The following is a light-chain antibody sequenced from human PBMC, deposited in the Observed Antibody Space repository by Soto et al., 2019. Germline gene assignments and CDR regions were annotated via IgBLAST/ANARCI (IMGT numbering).Light chain of an antibody. CDR1: TPTIGAGYD. CDR3: QSYDSSLSGSV. Sequence: QSVLTQPPPVLGAQGRRATTSSTGSTPTIGAGYDVHWYRKLPGTAPKLLIYGNSIRPSGVPDRFSGSKSGTSASLAITGLQAEDEADYYCQSYDSSLSGSVFGGGTKLTVL. CDR2: GNS. V-gene: IGLV1-40*01. J-gene: IGLJ3*02.